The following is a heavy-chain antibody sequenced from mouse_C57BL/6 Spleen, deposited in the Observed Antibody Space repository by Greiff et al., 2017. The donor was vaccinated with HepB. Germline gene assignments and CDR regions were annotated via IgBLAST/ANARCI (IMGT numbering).Heavy chain of an antibody. CDR1: GFSLTSYA. D-gene: IGHD2-5*01. V-gene: IGHV2-9-1*01. Sequence: VKLMESGPGLVAPSQSLSITCTVSGFSLTSYAISWVRQPPGKGLEWLGVIWTGGGTNYNSALKSRLSISKDNSKSQVFLKMNSLQTDDTARYYCARNKGYSNYYWYFDVWGTGTTVTVSS. CDR3: ARNKGYSNYYWYFDV. J-gene: IGHJ1*03. CDR2: IWTGGGT.